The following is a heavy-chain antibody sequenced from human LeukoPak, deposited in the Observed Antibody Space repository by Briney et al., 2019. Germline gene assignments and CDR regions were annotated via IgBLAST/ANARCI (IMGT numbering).Heavy chain of an antibody. CDR2: ISSTGSYI. V-gene: IGHV3-21*01. J-gene: IGHJ5*02. CDR1: GFNLNSYM. CDR3: TRVAQSGPTGWFDP. D-gene: IGHD1-1*01. Sequence: PGGSLRLSCAASGFNLNSYMLNWVRQAPGKGLEWVSSISSTGSYIYYADSVKGRFTISRDNPGNVMYLQMDSLRAEDTAVYYCTRVAQSGPTGWFDPWGQGTLVIVSS.